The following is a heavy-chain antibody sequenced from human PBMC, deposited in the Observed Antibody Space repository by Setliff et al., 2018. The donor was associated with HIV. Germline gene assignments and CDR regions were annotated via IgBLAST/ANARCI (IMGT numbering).Heavy chain of an antibody. CDR1: GGSINNGPFY. CDR3: ARGNCDGGTCFSGYHFDF. Sequence: SETLSLTCSVSGGSINNGPFYWSWIRQSAGKGLEWIGRIYTSGSTFYNPSLKSRITISLDTSKNHVSLLLSSVTAADTAVYYCARGNCDGGTCFSGYHFDFWGQGDLVTVSS. V-gene: IGHV4-61*02. CDR2: IYTSGST. D-gene: IGHD2-15*01. J-gene: IGHJ4*02.